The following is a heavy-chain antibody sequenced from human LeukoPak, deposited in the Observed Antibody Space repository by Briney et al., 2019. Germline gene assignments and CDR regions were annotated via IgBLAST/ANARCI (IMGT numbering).Heavy chain of an antibody. CDR1: GGSISSGGYS. CDR3: ARDRVWFGEERYFDL. D-gene: IGHD3-10*01. CDR2: IYYSGST. Sequence: PSETLSLTCAVSGGSISSGGYSWSWIRQPPGKGLEWIGYIYYSGSTNYNPSLKSRVTISVDTSKNQFSLKLSSVTAADTAVYYCARDRVWFGEERYFDLWGRGTLVTVSS. J-gene: IGHJ2*01. V-gene: IGHV4-61*08.